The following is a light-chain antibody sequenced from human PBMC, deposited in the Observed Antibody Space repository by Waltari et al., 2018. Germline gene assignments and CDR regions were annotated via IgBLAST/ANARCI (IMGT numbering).Light chain of an antibody. Sequence: QSVLTQAPSESGTPGQTVNISCSGRTSHTAPRFVHWSKQVAGVPPNLLIYKNDRRPSGVPDRFSGSKSGSSASLAITGLRSEDEADYYCATWDDSLSGPVFGGGTKLTVL. V-gene: IGLV1-47*01. CDR1: TSHTAPRF. J-gene: IGLJ3*02. CDR2: KND. CDR3: ATWDDSLSGPV.